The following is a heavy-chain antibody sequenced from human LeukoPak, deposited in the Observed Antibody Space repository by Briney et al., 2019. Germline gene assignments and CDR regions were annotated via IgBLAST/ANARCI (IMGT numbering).Heavy chain of an antibody. V-gene: IGHV3-23*01. CDR3: AKDRGSGYHYFDY. CDR1: GFTFSSYA. J-gene: IGHJ4*02. Sequence: GGSLRLSCPVSGFTFSSYAMSWVRQTPGRGLEWVSVISTSGESAYYADSVKGRFTISRDNSKNTLYLQMNSLRAEDTAVYYCAKDRGSGYHYFDYWGQGTLVTVSS. CDR2: ISTSGESA. D-gene: IGHD3-22*01.